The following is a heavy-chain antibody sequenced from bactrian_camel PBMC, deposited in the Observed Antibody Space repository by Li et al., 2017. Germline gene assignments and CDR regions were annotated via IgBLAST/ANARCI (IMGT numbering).Heavy chain of an antibody. Sequence: QVQLVESGGGSVQAGGSLRLSCELSGNSYTSYCMGWFRQAPGKEREGVATITSTGTTAYADSIQGRFAISQDNTRRTLYLQMSNLKPEDTAMYYCAASHRWRILSLGRGDFDYWGQGTQVTVS. D-gene: IGHD7*01. CDR2: ITSTGTT. CDR1: GNSYTSYC. J-gene: IGHJ6*01. CDR3: AASHRWRILSLGRGDFDY. V-gene: IGHV3S53*01.